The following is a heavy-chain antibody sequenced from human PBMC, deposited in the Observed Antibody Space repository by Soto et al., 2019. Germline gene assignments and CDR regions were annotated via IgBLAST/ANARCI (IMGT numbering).Heavy chain of an antibody. CDR1: GYTFTSYA. CDR3: ARSEKGELRGYYGMDV. Sequence: GASVKVSCKASGYTFTSYAMHWVRQAPGQRLEWMGWINAGNGNTKYSQKFQGRVTITRDTSASTAYMELSSLRSEDTAVYYCARSEKGELRGYYGMDVWGQGTTVTVSS. CDR2: INAGNGNT. J-gene: IGHJ6*02. V-gene: IGHV1-3*01. D-gene: IGHD1-7*01.